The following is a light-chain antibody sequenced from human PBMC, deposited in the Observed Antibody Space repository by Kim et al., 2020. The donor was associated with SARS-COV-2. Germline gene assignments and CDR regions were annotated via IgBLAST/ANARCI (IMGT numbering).Light chain of an antibody. CDR3: QQRSIWPLT. Sequence: LSPGERATPSCRASQSVSSYLAWYQQKPGQAPRLLIYAASARATGIPARFSGSGSGTDFTLTISSLEPEDFAVYYCQQRSIWPLTFGGGTKVDIK. CDR1: QSVSSY. CDR2: AAS. V-gene: IGKV3-11*01. J-gene: IGKJ4*01.